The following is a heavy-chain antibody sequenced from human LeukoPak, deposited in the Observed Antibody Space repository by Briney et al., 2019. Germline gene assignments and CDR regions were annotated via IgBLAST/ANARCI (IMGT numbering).Heavy chain of an antibody. CDR2: ISNDERNK. Sequence: GGSLRLSCAASGFTFTNFAMHWVRQAPGKGLEWVAVISNDERNKYYADSVKGRFTISRDNSNSLVYLQMTSLRLEDTAVYYCASSSTEDFDYWGQGTLVTVSS. J-gene: IGHJ4*02. D-gene: IGHD4-11*01. CDR3: ASSSTEDFDY. CDR1: GFTFTNFA. V-gene: IGHV3-30*04.